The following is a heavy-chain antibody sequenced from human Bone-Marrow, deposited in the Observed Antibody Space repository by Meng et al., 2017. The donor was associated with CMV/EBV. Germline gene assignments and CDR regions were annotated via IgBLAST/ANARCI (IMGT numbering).Heavy chain of an antibody. V-gene: IGHV3-21*01. CDR3: ARGQLGTSNWYFDL. J-gene: IGHJ2*01. D-gene: IGHD7-27*01. CDR1: GFTFTTYS. CDR2: ISSSGDYM. Sequence: GGSLRLSCAASGFTFTTYSMNWVRQAPGKGLEWVSSISSSGDYMYYADSVKGRFTISRDNAKNSLYLQMSSLRAEDTAIYYCARGQLGTSNWYFDLWGRGTRVTVSS.